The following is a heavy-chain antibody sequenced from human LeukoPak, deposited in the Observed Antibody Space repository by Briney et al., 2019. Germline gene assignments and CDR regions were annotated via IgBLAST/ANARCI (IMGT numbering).Heavy chain of an antibody. Sequence: PSETLSLTCTVSGGSISSSSYYWGWIRQPPGKGLEWIGSIYYSGSTYYNPSLKSRVTISVDTSKNQFSLKLSSVTVADTAVYYCARDRWGYCSGGSCYYYYYGMDVWGQGTTVTVSS. CDR2: IYYSGST. V-gene: IGHV4-39*07. J-gene: IGHJ6*02. D-gene: IGHD2-15*01. CDR3: ARDRWGYCSGGSCYYYYYGMDV. CDR1: GGSISSSSYY.